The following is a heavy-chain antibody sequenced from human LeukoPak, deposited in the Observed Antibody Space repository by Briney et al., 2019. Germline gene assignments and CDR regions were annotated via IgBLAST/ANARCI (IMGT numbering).Heavy chain of an antibody. V-gene: IGHV5-51*01. D-gene: IGHD6-13*01. Sequence: GESLKISCKGSGYSFTSYWIGWVRQMPGKGLEWMGIIYPGDSDTRYSPSFQGQVTISADKSISTAYLQWSSLKASDTAMYYCARLGGQQLDTWNWFDPWGQGTLVTVSS. CDR2: IYPGDSDT. CDR3: ARLGGQQLDTWNWFDP. J-gene: IGHJ5*02. CDR1: GYSFTSYW.